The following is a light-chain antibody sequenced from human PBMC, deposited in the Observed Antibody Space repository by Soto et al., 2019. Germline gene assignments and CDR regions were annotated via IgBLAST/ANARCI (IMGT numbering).Light chain of an antibody. Sequence: QAVVTQSPSASASLGASVKLTCTLSSGHSSYVIAWHQQQPEKGPRYLMKVNNDGSHNKGDGIPDRFSGSSSGAERYLTISSLQSEDEADYYCQTWDTGTVVFGGGTKVTVL. J-gene: IGLJ2*01. V-gene: IGLV4-69*01. CDR2: VNNDGSH. CDR1: SGHSSYV. CDR3: QTWDTGTVV.